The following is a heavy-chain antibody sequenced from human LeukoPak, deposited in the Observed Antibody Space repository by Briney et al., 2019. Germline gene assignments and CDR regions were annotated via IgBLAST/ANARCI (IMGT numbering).Heavy chain of an antibody. D-gene: IGHD3-16*02. CDR1: GFTFGGYW. J-gene: IGHJ5*02. CDR2: IKNDGSST. V-gene: IGHV3-74*01. CDR3: ALSDWLDP. Sequence: GGSLRLSCAGSGFTFGGYWMHWVRQAPGKGLVWVARIKNDGSSTSYADTVKGRFTISRDNAKNTLYLQMNSLRAEDTAVYYCALSDWLDPWGQGTLVIVSS.